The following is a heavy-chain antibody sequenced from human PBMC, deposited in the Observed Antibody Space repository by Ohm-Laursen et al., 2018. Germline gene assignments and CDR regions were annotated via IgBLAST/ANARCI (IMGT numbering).Heavy chain of an antibody. V-gene: IGHV3-23*01. CDR2: NSNGGHST. CDR1: GFTFRSYA. J-gene: IGHJ6*02. CDR3: ARDSSQHLYYNYGMDV. Sequence: SLRLSCAASGFTFRSYAMTWVRQAPGKGLEWVSSITNSNGGHSTYYADSVKGRFAISRDNSRNTVTLQMDNLRVGDTGIYFCARDSSQHLYYNYGMDVWGQGTTGTVSS. D-gene: IGHD2-2*01.